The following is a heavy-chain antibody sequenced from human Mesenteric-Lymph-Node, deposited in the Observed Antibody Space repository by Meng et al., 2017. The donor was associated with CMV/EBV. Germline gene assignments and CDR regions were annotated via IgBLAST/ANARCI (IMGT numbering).Heavy chain of an antibody. CDR2: IYYSGNT. CDR1: GGSISSNYYY. J-gene: IGHJ4*02. Sequence: SETLSLTCTVSGGSISSNYYYWGWIRQPPGKELEWIGSIYYSGNTYYSLPLKSRVTLSVDTSKNQFSLQLNSVTAADTAVYFCARHDYQVLFFDYWGQGILVTVSS. D-gene: IGHD2-2*01. V-gene: IGHV4-39*01. CDR3: ARHDYQVLFFDY.